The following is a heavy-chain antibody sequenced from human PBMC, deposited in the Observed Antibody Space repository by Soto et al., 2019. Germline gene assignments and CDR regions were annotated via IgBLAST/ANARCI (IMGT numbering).Heavy chain of an antibody. CDR2: ISAYNANT. CDR1: GYTFNSYG. Sequence: ASVKVSCKASGYTFNSYGISWVRQAPGQGLEWMGRISAYNANTNYAQKFQGRVTMTTDTSTGTAYVELRSLRSDDTAVYYCARDRGSGWFVYWGQGTLVTVSS. V-gene: IGHV1-18*01. J-gene: IGHJ4*02. D-gene: IGHD6-19*01. CDR3: ARDRGSGWFVY.